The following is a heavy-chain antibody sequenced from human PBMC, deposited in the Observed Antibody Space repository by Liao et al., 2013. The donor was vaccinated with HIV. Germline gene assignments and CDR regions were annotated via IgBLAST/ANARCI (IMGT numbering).Heavy chain of an antibody. CDR1: GDSISSYY. CDR2: IYTSGNT. V-gene: IGHV4-4*07. J-gene: IGHJ6*03. Sequence: QVQLQESGPGLVKPSETLSLTCTVSGDSISSYYWSWIRQPAGKGLEWIGRIYTSGNTNYNPSLKSRVIMSVDTSNNELSLKLSSVTAADTAVYYCARDSPWWLLPRYYYMDVWGKGTTVIVSS. D-gene: IGHD2-15*01. CDR3: ARDSPWWLLPRYYYMDV.